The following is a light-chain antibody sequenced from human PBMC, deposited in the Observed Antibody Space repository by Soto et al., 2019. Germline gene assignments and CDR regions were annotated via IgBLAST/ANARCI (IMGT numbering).Light chain of an antibody. CDR3: QQYCSSPET. Sequence: EIVLTQSPGTLDLSPGERATLSCRASQSVSSSYLAWYQQKPGQAPRLLIYGASSSATGIPDRLSGSESGTDFTLTISRLEHEDFAVYYCQQYCSSPETFGQGTKVEIK. CDR2: GAS. V-gene: IGKV3-20*01. J-gene: IGKJ1*01. CDR1: QSVSSSY.